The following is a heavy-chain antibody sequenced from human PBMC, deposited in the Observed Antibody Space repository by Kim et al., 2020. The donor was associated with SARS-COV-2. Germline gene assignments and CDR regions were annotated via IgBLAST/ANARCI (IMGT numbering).Heavy chain of an antibody. Sequence: GGSLRLSCAASGFTFSSYAMSWVRQAPGKGLEWVSVIYSGGSSTYYADSVKGRFTISRDNSKNTLYLQMNSLRAEDKAVYYCARNPPAMVRGVVDYWGQG. V-gene: IGHV3-23*03. J-gene: IGHJ4*02. CDR1: GFTFSSYA. CDR3: ARNPPAMVRGVVDY. CDR2: IYSGGSST. D-gene: IGHD3-10*01.